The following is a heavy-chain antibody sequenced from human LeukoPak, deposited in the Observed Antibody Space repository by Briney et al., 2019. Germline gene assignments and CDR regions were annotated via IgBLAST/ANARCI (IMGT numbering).Heavy chain of an antibody. CDR3: ARQKDYDSSGKGPSFDY. Sequence: EASVKVSCKASGYTFTSYGISWVRQAPGQGLEWMGWISAYNGNTNYAQKLQGRVTMTRDTSTSTVYMELSSLRSEDTAVYYCARQKDYDSSGKGPSFDYWGQGTLVTVSS. CDR2: ISAYNGNT. V-gene: IGHV1-18*01. J-gene: IGHJ4*02. D-gene: IGHD3-22*01. CDR1: GYTFTSYG.